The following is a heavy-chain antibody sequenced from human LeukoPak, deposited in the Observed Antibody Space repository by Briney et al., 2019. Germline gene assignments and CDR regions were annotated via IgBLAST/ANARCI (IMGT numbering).Heavy chain of an antibody. D-gene: IGHD6-13*01. CDR1: GYSISSGHY. CDR2: IYHSGTT. J-gene: IGHJ4*02. CDR3: ATSPRDSRSSSDSDY. Sequence: SETLSLTCTVSGYSISSGHYWGWIRQPPGKGLEWIATIYHSGTTYYNPSLESRLTISVDTSKNQFSLKVTSVTAADTAVYYCATSPRDSRSSSDSDYWGQGILVTVSS. V-gene: IGHV4-38-2*02.